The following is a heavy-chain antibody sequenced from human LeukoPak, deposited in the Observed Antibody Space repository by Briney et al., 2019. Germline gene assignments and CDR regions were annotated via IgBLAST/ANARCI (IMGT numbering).Heavy chain of an antibody. D-gene: IGHD4-17*01. CDR2: IIPIFGTA. Sequence: SVKVSCKASGYTFTSYGISWVRQAPGQGLEWMGGIIPIFGTANYAQKFQGRVTITADKSTSTAYMELSSLRSEDTAVYYCARGWDYGDYIYDYWGQGTLVTVSS. CDR3: ARGWDYGDYIYDY. J-gene: IGHJ4*02. V-gene: IGHV1-69*06. CDR1: GYTFTSYG.